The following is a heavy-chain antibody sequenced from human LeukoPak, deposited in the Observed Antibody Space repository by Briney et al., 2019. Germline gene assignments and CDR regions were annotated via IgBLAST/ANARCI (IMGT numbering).Heavy chain of an antibody. CDR3: ARIGSTYYDFWSGYGKWFDP. D-gene: IGHD3-3*01. CDR1: GFTFSSYW. V-gene: IGHV3-7*01. J-gene: IGHJ5*02. Sequence: PGGSLRLSCEASGFTFSSYWMSWVRQAPGKGLEWVANIKGDGSEEYYVDSVKGRFTTSRDNAKNSLYLQMNSLRAEDTAVYYCARIGSTYYDFWSGYGKWFDPWGQGTLVTVSS. CDR2: IKGDGSEE.